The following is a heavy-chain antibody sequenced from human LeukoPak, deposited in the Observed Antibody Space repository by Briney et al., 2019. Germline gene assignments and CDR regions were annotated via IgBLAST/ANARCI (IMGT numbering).Heavy chain of an antibody. CDR2: ISSRGDST. D-gene: IGHD6-19*01. Sequence: GGSLRLSCAASGFIFSIYAWGWVPQVPGGAWGGVSTISSRGDSTYVADSVKGRFTISRDNSKNSLYLQMNTVRAEDTAVYYCVKGPRPDITVAHTVENWGQGTLVTVSS. CDR3: VKGPRPDITVAHTVEN. V-gene: IGHV3-23*01. CDR1: GFIFSIYA. J-gene: IGHJ4*02.